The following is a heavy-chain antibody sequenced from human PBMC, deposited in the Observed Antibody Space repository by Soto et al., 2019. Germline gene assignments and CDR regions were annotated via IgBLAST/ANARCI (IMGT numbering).Heavy chain of an antibody. CDR3: ARRGQQLKFSLFDY. V-gene: IGHV4-34*01. CDR2: INHSGST. D-gene: IGHD6-13*01. Sequence: PSETLSLTCAVYGGSFSGYYWSWIRQHPGKGLEWIGEINHSGSTNYNPSLKSRVTISVDTSKNQFSLKLSSVTAADTAVYYCARRGQQLKFSLFDYWGQGTLVTVSS. J-gene: IGHJ4*02. CDR1: GGSFSGYY.